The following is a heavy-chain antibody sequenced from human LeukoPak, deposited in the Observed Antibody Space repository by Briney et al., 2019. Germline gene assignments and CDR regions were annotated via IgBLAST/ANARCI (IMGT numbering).Heavy chain of an antibody. CDR2: ISLDGATT. CDR3: VKDHGWLLYS. CDR1: GFTFSSYA. V-gene: IGHV3-23*01. J-gene: IGHJ4*02. Sequence: GGSLRLSCAASGFTFSSYAMSWVRQAPGKGLEWVSGISLDGATTYYAGSVEGRFTISRDNSKNTLYLQMNSLRADDTAVYYCVKDHGWLLYSWGQGTLVTVSS. D-gene: IGHD3-9*01.